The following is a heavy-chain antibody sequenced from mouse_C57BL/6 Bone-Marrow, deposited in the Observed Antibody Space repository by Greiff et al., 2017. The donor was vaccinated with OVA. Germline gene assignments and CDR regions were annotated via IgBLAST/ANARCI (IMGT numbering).Heavy chain of an antibody. Sequence: QVQLQQPGTELVKPGASVKLSCKASGYTFTSYWMHWVKQRPGQGLEWIGWIYPRDGSTKYNEKFKGKATLTVDTSSSTAYMELHSLTSEDSAVYFCARPYGSLDYWGQGTTLTVSS. CDR2: IYPRDGST. D-gene: IGHD1-1*01. V-gene: IGHV1-85*01. J-gene: IGHJ2*01. CDR1: GYTFTSYW. CDR3: ARPYGSLDY.